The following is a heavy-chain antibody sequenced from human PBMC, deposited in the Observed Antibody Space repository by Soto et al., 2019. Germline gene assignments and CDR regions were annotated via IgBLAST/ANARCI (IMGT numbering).Heavy chain of an antibody. CDR2: IYYSGST. J-gene: IGHJ4*02. Sequence: QLQLQESGPGLVKPSETLSLTCTVSGGSISSSSYYWGWIRQPPGKGLEWIGSIYYSGSTYYNPSLKSRVTISVDTSKNQFSLKLSSVTAADTAVYYCAILYGSGSYQKNYWGQGTLVTVSS. CDR3: AILYGSGSYQKNY. D-gene: IGHD3-10*01. CDR1: GGSISSSSYY. V-gene: IGHV4-39*01.